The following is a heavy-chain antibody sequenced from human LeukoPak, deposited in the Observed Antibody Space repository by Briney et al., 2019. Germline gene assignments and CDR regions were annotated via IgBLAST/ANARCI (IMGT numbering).Heavy chain of an antibody. V-gene: IGHV3-30-3*01. CDR2: ISYDGSNK. CDR1: GFTFGDYA. CDR3: ARDLYCSSTSCSNWFDP. D-gene: IGHD2-2*01. Sequence: GGSLRLSCTASGFTFGDYAMSWVRQAPGKGLEWVAVISYDGSNKYYADSVKGRFTISRDNSKNTLYLQMNSLRAEDTAVYYCARDLYCSSTSCSNWFDPWGQGTLVTVSS. J-gene: IGHJ5*02.